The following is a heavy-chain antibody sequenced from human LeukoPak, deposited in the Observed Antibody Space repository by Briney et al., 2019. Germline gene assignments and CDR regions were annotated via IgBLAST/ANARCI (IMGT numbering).Heavy chain of an antibody. Sequence: SETLSLTCTVSGGSISSYYWSWIRQPAGKGLEWIGRIYTSGSTNYNPSLKSRVTMSVDTSKNQFSLKLSSVTAADTAVYYCARATNSDFWSGFLFDYWGQGTLVTVSS. CDR1: GGSISSYY. V-gene: IGHV4-4*07. J-gene: IGHJ4*02. CDR2: IYTSGST. CDR3: ARATNSDFWSGFLFDY. D-gene: IGHD3-3*01.